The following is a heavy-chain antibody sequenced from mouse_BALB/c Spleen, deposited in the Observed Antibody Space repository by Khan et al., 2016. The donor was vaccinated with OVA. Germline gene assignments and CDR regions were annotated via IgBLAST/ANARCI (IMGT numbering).Heavy chain of an antibody. J-gene: IGHJ4*01. Sequence: EVKLLESGPSLVKPSQTLSLTCSVSGDSITSGYWNWIRKFPGNKLEYMGYITYSGSTYYNSSLKSRISITRDTSKNQYYLQLNSVPTEDTATYYGARSEFYAMDYWGQGTSVTVSS. CDR3: ARSEFYAMDY. V-gene: IGHV3-8*02. CDR1: GDSITSGY. CDR2: ITYSGST.